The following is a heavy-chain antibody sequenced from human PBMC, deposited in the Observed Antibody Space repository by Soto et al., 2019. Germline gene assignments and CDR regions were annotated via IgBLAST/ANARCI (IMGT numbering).Heavy chain of an antibody. D-gene: IGHD2-2*01. J-gene: IGHJ4*02. CDR2: IYYSGST. CDR3: ARVGGNPEPMLDY. V-gene: IGHV4-31*03. CDR1: GGSISSGGYY. Sequence: QVQRQESGPGLVKPSQTLSLTCTVSGGSISSGGYYWSWIRQHPGKGLEWIGYIYYSGSTYYNPSLKSRVTISVDTSKNQFSLKLSSVTAADTAVYFCARVGGNPEPMLDYWGQGTLVTVSS.